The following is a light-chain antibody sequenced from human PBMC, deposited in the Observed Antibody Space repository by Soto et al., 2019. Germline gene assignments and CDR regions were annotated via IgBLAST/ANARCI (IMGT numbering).Light chain of an antibody. Sequence: QSVLTQPPSVSGAPGQRVTISCTGSNSNIGAGYDVHWYQQLPGTAPKLLIYGNSNRPSGVPDRFSGSRSGTSASLAITGLQAEDESDYYCQSYDSSLSGSYVFGTGTKLTVL. CDR2: GNS. CDR1: NSNIGAGYD. V-gene: IGLV1-40*01. J-gene: IGLJ1*01. CDR3: QSYDSSLSGSYV.